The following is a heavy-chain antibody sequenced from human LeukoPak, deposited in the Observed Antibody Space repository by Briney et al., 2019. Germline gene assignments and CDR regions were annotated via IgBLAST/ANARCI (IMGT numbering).Heavy chain of an antibody. CDR3: AREDYGDPNDAFDI. D-gene: IGHD4-17*01. CDR2: ISSSSSYI. Sequence: PGGSLRLSCAASGFTFSRNTMNWVRQAPGKGLEWVSSISSSSSYIYYADSMKGRFIISRDNAKNSLYLQMNSLRAEDTAVYYCAREDYGDPNDAFDIWGQGTMVTVSS. CDR1: GFTFSRNT. V-gene: IGHV3-21*01. J-gene: IGHJ3*02.